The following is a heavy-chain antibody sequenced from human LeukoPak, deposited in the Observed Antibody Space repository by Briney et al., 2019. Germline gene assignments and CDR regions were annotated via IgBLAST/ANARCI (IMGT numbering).Heavy chain of an antibody. CDR2: IHYSGST. V-gene: IGHV4-59*08. J-gene: IGHJ4*02. D-gene: IGHD2-2*01. Sequence: NPSETLSLTCTVSGGSISSYHWIWIRQPPGKGQEWVGYIHYSGSTNYNPSLKSRVTTSVDTSKKQFSLKLSSVTAADTAVYYCARQPTGLYCSSTSCYGLDYWGQGTLVTVSS. CDR3: ARQPTGLYCSSTSCYGLDY. CDR1: GGSISSYH.